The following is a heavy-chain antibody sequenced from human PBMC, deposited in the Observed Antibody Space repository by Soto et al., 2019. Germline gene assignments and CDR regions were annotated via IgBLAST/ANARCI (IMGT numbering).Heavy chain of an antibody. D-gene: IGHD1-1*01. J-gene: IGHJ5*02. CDR1: GGSISTSRSY. CDR2: IFYSGST. CDR3: ARQPTTGDTDLWFDP. Sequence: QLQLLESGPGLVKASETLSLTCNVSGGSISTSRSYWAWIRQPPGKGLEWLANIFYSGSTYYNPSLPSQFTVSVDTPKNEFSLKLRSVTAADTAVYYCARQPTTGDTDLWFDPWGQGTLVTVSS. V-gene: IGHV4-39*01.